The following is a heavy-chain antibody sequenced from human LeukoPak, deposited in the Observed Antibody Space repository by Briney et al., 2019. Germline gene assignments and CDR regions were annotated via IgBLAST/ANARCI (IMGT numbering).Heavy chain of an antibody. D-gene: IGHD3-22*01. Sequence: GASVKVSCKASGGTFSSYAISWVRQAPGQGLEWMGGIIPIFGTANYAQKFQGRVTITADKSTSTAYMELSSLRSEDTAVYYCARHPFYYDSSGYHYYFDYWGQGTLVTVSS. CDR2: IIPIFGTA. CDR3: ARHPFYYDSSGYHYYFDY. CDR1: GGTFSSYA. V-gene: IGHV1-69*06. J-gene: IGHJ4*02.